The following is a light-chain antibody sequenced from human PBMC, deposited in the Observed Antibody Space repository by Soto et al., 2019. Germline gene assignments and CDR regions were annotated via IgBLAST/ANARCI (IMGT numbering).Light chain of an antibody. CDR2: GAS. CDR1: QSTSTY. CDR3: QQSYNTRYT. Sequence: DIQMTQSPSSLSASVGDRVTITCRSSQSTSTYIHWYQQKPGKAPELLIYGASILQTGVPSRFSGSGSGTDFTLAISGLQHEDFATYYCQQSYNTRYTFGQGTKLEMK. V-gene: IGKV1-39*01. J-gene: IGKJ2*01.